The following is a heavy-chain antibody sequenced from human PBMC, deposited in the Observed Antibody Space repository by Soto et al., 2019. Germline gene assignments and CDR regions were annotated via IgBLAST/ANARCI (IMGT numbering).Heavy chain of an antibody. J-gene: IGHJ5*02. CDR1: GGSISSYY. D-gene: IGHD6-6*01. V-gene: IGHV4-59*01. CDR2: IYYSGST. Sequence: QVQLQESGPGLVKPSETLSLTCTVSGGSISSYYWSWIRQPPGKGLEWIGYIYYSGSTNYNPSLKSRDTISVDTSKNQFSLKLSSVTAADSAVYYCARAIAARGWFDPWGQGTLVTVSS. CDR3: ARAIAARGWFDP.